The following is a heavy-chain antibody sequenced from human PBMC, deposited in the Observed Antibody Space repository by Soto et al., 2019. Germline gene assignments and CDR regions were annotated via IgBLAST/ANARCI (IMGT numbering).Heavy chain of an antibody. Sequence: LRLSCATSGFSISDKFMSWVRQAPGKGLEWISVISSGGDPSYADSVKGRFTISRDITKNTLFLQMTSLRADDTAVYFCARDSGYSSAYWEHYFDYWGQGTLVTVSS. CDR1: GFSISDKF. D-gene: IGHD3-16*01. CDR2: ISSGGDP. V-gene: IGHV3-53*01. J-gene: IGHJ4*02. CDR3: ARDSGYSSAYWEHYFDY.